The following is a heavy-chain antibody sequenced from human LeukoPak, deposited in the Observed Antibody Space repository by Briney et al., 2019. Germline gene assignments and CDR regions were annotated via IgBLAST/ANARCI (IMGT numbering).Heavy chain of an antibody. CDR2: ISSNGGNT. Sequence: GGSLRLSCSASGFTFNIYAMHWVRQAPGKGLEYVSAISSNGGNTYYADSVQGRFTISRDNSKNTLYLQMSSLRVEDTAMYYCVKDSSSWYYFDYWGQGTLVTVSS. J-gene: IGHJ4*02. CDR3: VKDSSSWYYFDY. CDR1: GFTFNIYA. V-gene: IGHV3-64D*06. D-gene: IGHD6-13*01.